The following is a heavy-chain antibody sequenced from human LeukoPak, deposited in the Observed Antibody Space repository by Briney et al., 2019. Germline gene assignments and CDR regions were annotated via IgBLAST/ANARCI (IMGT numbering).Heavy chain of an antibody. V-gene: IGHV1-2*04. D-gene: IGHD6-13*01. CDR1: GYTFTNFD. CDR2: INPNSGGT. J-gene: IGHJ5*02. Sequence: ASVKVSCKASGYTFTNFDINWVRQATGQGLEWMGWINPNSGGTNYAQKFQGWVTMTRDTSISTAYMELSRLRSDDTAVYYCARVAIAAAAPDNWFDPWGQGTLVTVSS. CDR3: ARVAIAAAAPDNWFDP.